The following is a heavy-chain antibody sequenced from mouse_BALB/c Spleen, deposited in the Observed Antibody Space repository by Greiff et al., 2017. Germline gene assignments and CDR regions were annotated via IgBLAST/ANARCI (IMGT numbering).Heavy chain of an antibody. CDR2: ISYSGST. V-gene: IGHV3-2*02. Sequence: DVKLQESGPGLVKPSQSLSLTCTVTGYSITSDYAWNWIRQFPGNKLEWMGYISYSGSTSYNPSLKSRISITRDTSKNQFFLQLNSVTTEDTATYYCARKYGNYDWFAYWGQGTLVTVSA. J-gene: IGHJ3*01. D-gene: IGHD2-10*02. CDR1: GYSITSDYA. CDR3: ARKYGNYDWFAY.